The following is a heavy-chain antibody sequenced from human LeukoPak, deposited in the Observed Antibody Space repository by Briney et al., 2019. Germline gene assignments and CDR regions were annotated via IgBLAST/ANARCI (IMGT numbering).Heavy chain of an antibody. Sequence: GGSLRLSCAASGFTFSNAWMSWVRQAPGKGLEWVGRIKSKTGGGTTDYAAPVKGRFTISRDDSKNTLYLQMNSLKTEDTAVYYCTTQGHIVVVTAIGFDYWGQGTLVTVSS. J-gene: IGHJ4*02. V-gene: IGHV3-15*01. CDR3: TTQGHIVVVTAIGFDY. D-gene: IGHD2-21*02. CDR1: GFTFSNAW. CDR2: IKSKTGGGTT.